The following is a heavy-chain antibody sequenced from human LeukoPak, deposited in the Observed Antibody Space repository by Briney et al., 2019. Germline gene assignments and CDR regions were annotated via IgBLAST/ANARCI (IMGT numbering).Heavy chain of an antibody. CDR1: GGPISSYY. CDR3: ARHHRGAPSPRFDP. J-gene: IGHJ5*02. D-gene: IGHD1-26*01. Sequence: ASETLSLTCTVSGGPISSYYWSWIRQPPGKGLEWIGYINNSGNTNYNPSLKSRVTISVDTSKNQFSLKLSSVTAADTAVYYCARHHRGAPSPRFDPWGQGTLVTVSS. V-gene: IGHV4-59*08. CDR2: INNSGNT.